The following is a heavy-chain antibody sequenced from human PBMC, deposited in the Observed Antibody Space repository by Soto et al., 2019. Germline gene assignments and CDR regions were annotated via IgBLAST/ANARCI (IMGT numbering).Heavy chain of an antibody. CDR3: ARGPSGWYGYDY. Sequence: EVQLVESGGGLVQPGGSLRLSCAASGFTFSSSWMHWVRQAPGKGLVWVSRINSDGSTTNYADSVKGRFTISRDNAKNTLHLQMNSLRAEETAVYYCARGPSGWYGYDYWGQGPLVTVSS. CDR2: INSDGSTT. D-gene: IGHD6-19*01. V-gene: IGHV3-74*01. J-gene: IGHJ4*02. CDR1: GFTFSSSW.